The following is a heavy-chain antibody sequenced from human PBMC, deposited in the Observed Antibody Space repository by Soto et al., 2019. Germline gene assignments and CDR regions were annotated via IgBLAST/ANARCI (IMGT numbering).Heavy chain of an antibody. V-gene: IGHV3-23*01. D-gene: IGHD2-15*01. Sequence: EVQLLESGGGLVQPGGSLRLSCAASGFTFGSCAMGWVRQAPGKGLEWVSVISDSGGSAYYADSVKGRFSIARDSTKNTLYLHVNSLRAEDTAVYYCVKVSSSYCSGGSCSRLLDYWGQGTLVTVSS. CDR2: ISDSGGSA. CDR3: VKVSSSYCSGGSCSRLLDY. J-gene: IGHJ4*02. CDR1: GFTFGSCA.